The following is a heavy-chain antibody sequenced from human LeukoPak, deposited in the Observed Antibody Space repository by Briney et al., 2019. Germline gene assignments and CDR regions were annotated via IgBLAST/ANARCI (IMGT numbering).Heavy chain of an antibody. V-gene: IGHV1-18*01. J-gene: IGHJ4*02. CDR3: ARDSLAILSDY. CDR1: GYTFTSYG. Sequence: GASVKVSCKXSGYTFTSYGITWVRQAPGQGLEWMGWISAYNGNTNYAQKLQGRVTMTTDTSTSTAYMELRSLRSDDTAVYYCARDSLAILSDYWGQGTLVTVSS. D-gene: IGHD5-18*01. CDR2: ISAYNGNT.